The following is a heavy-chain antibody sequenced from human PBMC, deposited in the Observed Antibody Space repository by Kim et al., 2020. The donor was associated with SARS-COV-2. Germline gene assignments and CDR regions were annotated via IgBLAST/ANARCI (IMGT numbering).Heavy chain of an antibody. CDR3: AKDLCERWAFDS. V-gene: IGHV3-30*02. Sequence: YVDSVKCRFTVFRDKSRNTFYLQMSGLRPEDTAVYYCAKDLCERWAFDSWGQGTLVVVSS. J-gene: IGHJ4*02. D-gene: IGHD6-13*01.